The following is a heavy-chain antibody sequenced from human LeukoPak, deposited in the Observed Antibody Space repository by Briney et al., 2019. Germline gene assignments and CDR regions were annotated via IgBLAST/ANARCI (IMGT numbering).Heavy chain of an antibody. J-gene: IGHJ5*02. CDR1: GFTFSNAW. CDR3: ARGEGYDILTGYYEYNWFDP. Sequence: GGSLRLSCAASGFTFSNAWMSWVRQAPGKGLEWVANIKQDGSEKYYVDSVKGRFTISRDNAKNSLYLQMNSLRAEDTAVYYCARGEGYDILTGYYEYNWFDPWGQGTLVTVSS. V-gene: IGHV3-7*01. CDR2: IKQDGSEK. D-gene: IGHD3-9*01.